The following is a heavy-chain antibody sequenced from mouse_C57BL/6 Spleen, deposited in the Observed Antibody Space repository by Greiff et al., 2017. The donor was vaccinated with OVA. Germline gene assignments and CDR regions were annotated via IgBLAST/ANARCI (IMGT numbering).Heavy chain of an antibody. V-gene: IGHV2-2*01. D-gene: IGHD2-2*01. Sequence: VQPKESGPGLVQPSQSLSTIRTVSGFPLTSYGVHWVRQSPGKGLEWVGVIWSGGSTDYNAAFISRLSISKDNSKSQVFFKMNSLQADDAAIYYCARKGYDENYAMDYWGQGTSVTVSS. CDR3: ARKGYDENYAMDY. J-gene: IGHJ4*01. CDR1: GFPLTSYG. CDR2: IWSGGST.